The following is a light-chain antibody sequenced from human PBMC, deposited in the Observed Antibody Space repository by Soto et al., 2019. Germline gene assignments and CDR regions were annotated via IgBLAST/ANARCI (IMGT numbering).Light chain of an antibody. J-gene: IGKJ5*01. V-gene: IGKV3-11*01. Sequence: EIVLTQSPATLSLSPGERATLSCRASQSVGTFLGWYQQKPGQAPRLLISDASNRATGIPARFSGSGSGTDFTLTISSLEPEDFAIYYCQQRSNWPPTFGQGTRLEIK. CDR1: QSVGTF. CDR2: DAS. CDR3: QQRSNWPPT.